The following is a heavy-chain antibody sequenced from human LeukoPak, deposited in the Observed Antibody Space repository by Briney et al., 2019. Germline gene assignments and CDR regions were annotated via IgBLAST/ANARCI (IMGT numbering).Heavy chain of an antibody. CDR3: ARDFGNYYGSAFDI. D-gene: IGHD1-26*01. CDR2: ISSSGSTI. J-gene: IGHJ3*02. Sequence: PGGSLRLSCAASGFTFSSYEMNWVRQAPGKGLEWVSYISSSGSTIYYADSVKGRFTISRDNAKNSLYLQMNSLRAEDTAVYYCARDFGNYYGSAFDIWGQGTMVTVSS. CDR1: GFTFSSYE. V-gene: IGHV3-48*03.